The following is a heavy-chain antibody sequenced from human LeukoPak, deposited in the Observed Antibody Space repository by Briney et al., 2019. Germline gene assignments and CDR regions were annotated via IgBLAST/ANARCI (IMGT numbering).Heavy chain of an antibody. Sequence: GASVKVSCKASGYTFTSYGISWVRQAPGQGLEWMGWISAYNGNTNYAQKLQGRVTMTTDTSTSTAYMELRSLRSDDTAVYYCARRGMIVFDHDAFDIWGQGTMVTVSS. CDR3: ARRGMIVFDHDAFDI. CDR1: GYTFTSYG. D-gene: IGHD3-22*01. CDR2: ISAYNGNT. V-gene: IGHV1-18*01. J-gene: IGHJ3*02.